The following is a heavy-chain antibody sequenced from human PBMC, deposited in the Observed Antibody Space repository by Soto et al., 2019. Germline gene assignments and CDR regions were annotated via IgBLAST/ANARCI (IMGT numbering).Heavy chain of an antibody. D-gene: IGHD1-20*01. CDR1: GYSFTSYG. Sequence: QIQLVQSGAEVKKPGASVKVSCKASGYSFTSYGISWVRQAPGQGLEWMGWISAYNGNTNYEQKFQGRVVMTTDTSTNTAYLELRTLRSDDAAVYYCARDPPITGSLRGTPLMAVWGQGTTVTVSS. CDR2: ISAYNGNT. CDR3: ARDPPITGSLRGTPLMAV. V-gene: IGHV1-18*04. J-gene: IGHJ6*02.